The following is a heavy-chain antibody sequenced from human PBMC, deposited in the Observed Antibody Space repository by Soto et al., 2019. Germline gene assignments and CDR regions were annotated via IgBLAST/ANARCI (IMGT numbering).Heavy chain of an antibody. CDR2: SSNSGTFS. J-gene: IGHJ4*02. CDR1: GFTFSDYY. V-gene: IGHV3-11*06. CDR3: ARSGDNYNRLDY. Sequence: LRLSCEGSGFTFSDYYISWIRQAPGKGLEWISYSSNSGTFSRYADSVKGRFSISRDNTKNLLYLQMNSLRAEDTAVYYCARSGDNYNRLDYWGQGTPVTVSS. D-gene: IGHD1-1*01.